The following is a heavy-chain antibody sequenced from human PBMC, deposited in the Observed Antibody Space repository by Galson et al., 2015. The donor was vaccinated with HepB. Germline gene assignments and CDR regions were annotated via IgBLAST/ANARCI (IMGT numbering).Heavy chain of an antibody. CDR2: ISYDGSNK. D-gene: IGHD6-19*01. CDR1: GFTFSSYG. V-gene: IGHV3-30*18. CDR3: AKDIAVAGAEYFQH. J-gene: IGHJ1*01. Sequence: SLRLSCAASGFTFSSYGMHWVRQAPGKGLEWVAVISYDGSNKYYADSVKGRFTISRDNSKNTLYLQMNSLRAEDTAVYYCAKDIAVAGAEYFQHWGQGTLVTVSS.